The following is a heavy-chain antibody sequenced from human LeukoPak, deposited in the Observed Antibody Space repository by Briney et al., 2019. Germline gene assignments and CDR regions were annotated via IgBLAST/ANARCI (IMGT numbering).Heavy chain of an antibody. CDR3: AGSEVVAATGDFDY. CDR1: GFTLSSYS. V-gene: IGHV3-48*01. D-gene: IGHD2-15*01. Sequence: PGGSLRLSCAASGFTLSSYSMNWVRQAPGKGLEWVSYISSSSSTIYYADSVKGRFTISRDNAKNSLYLQMNSLRAEDTAVYYCAGSEVVAATGDFDYWGQGTLVTVSS. J-gene: IGHJ4*02. CDR2: ISSSSSTI.